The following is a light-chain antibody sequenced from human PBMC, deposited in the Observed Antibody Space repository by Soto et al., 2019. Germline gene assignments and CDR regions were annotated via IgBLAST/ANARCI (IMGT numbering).Light chain of an antibody. V-gene: IGKV1-5*03. Sequence: DIQMTQSPSTLSASVGDRVSITCRASESIRSWLAWYQQKPGRAPKLLIYKASSLESGVPSRFSGSGSGTEFSLTISSLQPDDFATYYSQQYNNYWTFGQGTKVEI. J-gene: IGKJ1*01. CDR3: QQYNNYWT. CDR2: KAS. CDR1: ESIRSW.